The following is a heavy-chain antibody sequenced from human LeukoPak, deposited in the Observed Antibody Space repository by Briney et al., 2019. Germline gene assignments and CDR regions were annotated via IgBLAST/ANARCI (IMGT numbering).Heavy chain of an antibody. CDR3: ARGRGGSYHY. Sequence: GGSLRLSCAASGFTFSNDWMHWVRQAPGKGLVWVSRINTDGSTTTYADSVKGRFTISRDNAKNTLYLQMNSLRVEDTAVYFCARGRGGSYHYWGQGTLVTVSS. J-gene: IGHJ4*02. CDR2: INTDGSTT. CDR1: GFTFSNDW. D-gene: IGHD1-26*01. V-gene: IGHV3-74*01.